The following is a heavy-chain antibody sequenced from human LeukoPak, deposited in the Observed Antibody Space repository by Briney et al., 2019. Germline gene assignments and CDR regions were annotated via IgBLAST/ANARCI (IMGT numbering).Heavy chain of an antibody. CDR2: ISYDGSNK. Sequence: PGRSLRLSCAASGFTFSSYAMHWVRQAPGKGLEWVAVISYDGSNKYYADSVKGRFTISRDNSKNTLYLQMNSLRAEDTAVYYCARTWRKDDILTGPFDYWGQGTLVTVSS. D-gene: IGHD3-9*01. CDR3: ARTWRKDDILTGPFDY. V-gene: IGHV3-30*04. J-gene: IGHJ4*02. CDR1: GFTFSSYA.